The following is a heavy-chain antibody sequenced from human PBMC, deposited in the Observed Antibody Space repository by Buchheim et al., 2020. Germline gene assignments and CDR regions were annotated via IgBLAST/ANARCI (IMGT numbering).Heavy chain of an antibody. D-gene: IGHD2-2*01. V-gene: IGHV3-7*01. CDR3: AREIKDIVVVPAAKNWFDP. CDR2: IKQDGSEK. Sequence: EVQLVESGGGLVQPGGSLRLSCAASGFTFSSYWMSWVRQAPGKGLEWVANIKQDGSEKYYVDSVKGRFTISRDNAKNSLYLQMNSLRAEDTAVYYCAREIKDIVVVPAAKNWFDPWGQGTL. J-gene: IGHJ5*02. CDR1: GFTFSSYW.